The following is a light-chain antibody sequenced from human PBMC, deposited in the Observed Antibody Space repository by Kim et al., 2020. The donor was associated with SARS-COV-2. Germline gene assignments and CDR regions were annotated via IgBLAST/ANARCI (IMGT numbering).Light chain of an antibody. CDR3: QQRLNLVT. V-gene: IGKV3-11*01. Sequence: EIVLTQSPATLSLSPGERATLSCRASQSISSYLAWYQQRPGQAPRLLIYDASNRATGIPARFSGSGSGTDFTLTISSLEPEDFAVYYCQQRLNLVTFGGGTKVDIK. J-gene: IGKJ4*01. CDR1: QSISSY. CDR2: DAS.